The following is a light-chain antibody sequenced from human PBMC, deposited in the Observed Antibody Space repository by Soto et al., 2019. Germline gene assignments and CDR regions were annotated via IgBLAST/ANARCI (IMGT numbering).Light chain of an antibody. CDR1: QSVTNW. CDR2: DAS. CDR3: QQYTTYPYI. V-gene: IGKV1-5*01. J-gene: IGKJ2*01. Sequence: DIQMTQSPSTLSASVGDRVTITCRASQSVTNWLAWYQQKPGKAPNLLIYDASRLQSGIPSRFSGSGSGTEFTLTISSLQPDDFATYYCQQYTTYPYIFGQGTKLEIK.